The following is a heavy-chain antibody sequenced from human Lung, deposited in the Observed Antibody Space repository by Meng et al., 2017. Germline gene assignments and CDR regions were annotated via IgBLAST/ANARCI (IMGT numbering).Heavy chain of an antibody. Sequence: HVHLERWGEGLLKPMETLSLPCAVYGGSLSGYYWSWIRQPPGRGLEWIGQIKHSGSTIYNPSLKSRVTISLDTSNNHFSLKLNSVTAADTAVYFCARGPITETHDFDSWGQGTLVTVSS. CDR2: IKHSGST. CDR3: ARGPITETHDFDS. V-gene: IGHV4-34*02. D-gene: IGHD4-17*01. J-gene: IGHJ4*02. CDR1: GGSLSGYY.